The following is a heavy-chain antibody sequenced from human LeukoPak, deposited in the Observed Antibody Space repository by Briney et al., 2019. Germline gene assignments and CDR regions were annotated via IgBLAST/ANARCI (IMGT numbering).Heavy chain of an antibody. J-gene: IGHJ4*02. CDR3: XXXXXXXXXXTXXXXDY. V-gene: IGHV4-39*07. Sequence: GXSXXSSSYYWAWIRQPPGXGLEWIGSVHYSGSIYYNPSLKSRATLSVDTSKNEFSLRLTSVTAADPALYXXXXXXXXXXXXTXXXXDYWGQXTXVTVSS. CDR1: GXSXXSSSYY. CDR2: VHYSGSI.